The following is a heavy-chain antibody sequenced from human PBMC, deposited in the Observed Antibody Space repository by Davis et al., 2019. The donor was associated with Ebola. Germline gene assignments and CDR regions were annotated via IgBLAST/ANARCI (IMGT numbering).Heavy chain of an antibody. CDR2: IKQDGSEK. CDR3: ARERGYSSGWYVP. CDR1: GFTFSSYC. D-gene: IGHD6-19*01. V-gene: IGHV3-7*01. Sequence: GESLKISCAASGFTFSSYCMSCVCQAPGKGLEWVANIKQDGSEKYYGDSVKGRFTISRDNDKNSLYLQMNSLRAEDTAVYYCARERGYSSGWYVPWGQGTLVTVSS. J-gene: IGHJ5*02.